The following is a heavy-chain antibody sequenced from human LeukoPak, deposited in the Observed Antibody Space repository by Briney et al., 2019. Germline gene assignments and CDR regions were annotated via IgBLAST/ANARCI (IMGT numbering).Heavy chain of an antibody. CDR3: AREVGYCSGDTCYYGAFDI. V-gene: IGHV1-18*01. D-gene: IGHD2-15*01. J-gene: IGHJ3*02. CDR1: GYTFTNYA. CDR2: ISAYNGNT. Sequence: ASVKVSCKASGYTFTNYAISWVRQAPGQGLEWMGWISAYNGNTNYAQKLQGRVTMTTDTSTTTAYMDLRSLRSDDTALYYCAREVGYCSGDTCYYGAFDIWGQGTMVTVSS.